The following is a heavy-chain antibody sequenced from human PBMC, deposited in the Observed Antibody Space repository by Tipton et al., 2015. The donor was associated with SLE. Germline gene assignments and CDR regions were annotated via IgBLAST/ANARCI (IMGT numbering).Heavy chain of an antibody. D-gene: IGHD7-27*01. CDR3: ASERTGGYFDY. Sequence: TLSLTCAVYGGSFSGYFWSWIRQPPGKGLEWIGEINHSGSTNYNPPLKSRVTISVDTSKNQFSLKLSSVTAADTAVYYCASERTGGYFDYWGQGTLVTVSS. J-gene: IGHJ4*02. CDR1: GGSFSGYF. V-gene: IGHV4-34*01. CDR2: INHSGST.